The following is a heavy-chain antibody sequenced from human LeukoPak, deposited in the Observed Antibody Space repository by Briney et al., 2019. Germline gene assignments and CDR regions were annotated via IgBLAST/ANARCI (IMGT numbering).Heavy chain of an antibody. D-gene: IGHD1-26*01. J-gene: IGHJ4*02. CDR1: GGSFSGYY. V-gene: IGHV4-34*01. Sequence: PSETLSLTCAVYGGSFSGYYWSWIRQPPGKGLEWIGEINHSGSTNYNPSLKSRVTISVDTSKNQFSLKLSSVTAADTAAYYCARAGWALDYWGQGTLVTVSS. CDR2: INHSGST. CDR3: ARAGWALDY.